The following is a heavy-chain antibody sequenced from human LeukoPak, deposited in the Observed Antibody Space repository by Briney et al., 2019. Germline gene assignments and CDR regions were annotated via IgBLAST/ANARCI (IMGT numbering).Heavy chain of an antibody. CDR1: RYSFSSYW. V-gene: IGHV5-51*01. D-gene: IGHD3-16*01. Sequence: GESLKISCKGYRYSFSSYWIGWVRQMPGKGLEWMGIINSGRSDTRYSPPFQGQVTISADESISTSYLHWTSLKASDTAMYYCTKRMTCSRTNCYGVDDWGQGTLVTVSS. CDR3: TKRMTCSRTNCYGVDD. CDR2: INSGRSDT. J-gene: IGHJ4*02.